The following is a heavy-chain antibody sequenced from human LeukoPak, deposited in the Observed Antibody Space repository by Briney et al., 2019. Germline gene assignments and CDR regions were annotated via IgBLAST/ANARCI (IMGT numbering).Heavy chain of an antibody. D-gene: IGHD2-2*01. J-gene: IGHJ6*02. CDR3: ARGLSLPNCSSTSRYLPFYYYYYGMDV. CDR1: GGSFSGYY. Sequence: SETLSLTCAAYGGSFSGYYWSWIRQPPGKGLEWIGEINHSGSTNYNPSLKSRVTISVDTSKNQFSLKLSSVTAADTAVYYCARGLSLPNCSSTSRYLPFYYYYYGMDVWGQGTTVTVSS. V-gene: IGHV4-34*01. CDR2: INHSGST.